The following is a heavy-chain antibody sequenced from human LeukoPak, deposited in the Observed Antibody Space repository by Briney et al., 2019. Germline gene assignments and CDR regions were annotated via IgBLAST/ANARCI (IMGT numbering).Heavy chain of an antibody. CDR1: GGSFSGYY. Sequence: ETLSLTCAVYGGSFSGYYWSWIRQPPGKGLEWIGEINHSGSTNYNPSLKSRVTISVDTSKNQFSLKLSSVTAADTAVYYCARSRSYQLLTFDYWGQGALVTVSS. J-gene: IGHJ4*02. V-gene: IGHV4-34*01. D-gene: IGHD2-2*01. CDR2: INHSGST. CDR3: ARSRSYQLLTFDY.